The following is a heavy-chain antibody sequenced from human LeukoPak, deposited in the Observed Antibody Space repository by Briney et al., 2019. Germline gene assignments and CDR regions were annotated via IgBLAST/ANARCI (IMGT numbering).Heavy chain of an antibody. CDR1: GGSISSYY. CDR3: ARYDFWRGSFDY. V-gene: IGHV4-59*01. J-gene: IGHJ4*02. Sequence: PSETLSLTCTVSGGSISSYYWSWIRQPPGKGLEWIGYIYYSGSTNYNPSLKSRVTISVDTSENQLSLKLSSVTAADTAVYYCARYDFWRGSFDYWGQGTLVTVSS. D-gene: IGHD3-3*01. CDR2: IYYSGST.